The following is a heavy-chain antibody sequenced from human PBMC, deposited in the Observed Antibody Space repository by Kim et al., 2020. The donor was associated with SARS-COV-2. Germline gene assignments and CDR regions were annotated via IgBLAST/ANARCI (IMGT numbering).Heavy chain of an antibody. CDR3: AKDPGSRSFDY. Sequence: YSGDPVKGRFPISSDNSKNTLFLQMNSLRAEDTAIYYCAKDPGSRSFDYWGQGTLLTVSS. V-gene: IGHV3-23*01. J-gene: IGHJ4*02. D-gene: IGHD2-15*01.